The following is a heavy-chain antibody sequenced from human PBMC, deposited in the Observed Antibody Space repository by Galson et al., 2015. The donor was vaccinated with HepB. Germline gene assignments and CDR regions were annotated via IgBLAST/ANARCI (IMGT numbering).Heavy chain of an antibody. CDR3: ARPLVLNGLFNPGVGPFHI. CDR1: GVSISSSLYY. Sequence: SETLSLTCAVSGVSISSSLYYWGWIRQSPKKGLEWIGSIYYGGRTYFSPSLQSRVAMSVDTSKNQLSLTLSSVTAADTAVYYCARPLVLNGLFNPGVGPFHICGHGTMVTVSA. CDR2: IYYGGRT. V-gene: IGHV4-39*01. J-gene: IGHJ3*02. D-gene: IGHD2-21*01.